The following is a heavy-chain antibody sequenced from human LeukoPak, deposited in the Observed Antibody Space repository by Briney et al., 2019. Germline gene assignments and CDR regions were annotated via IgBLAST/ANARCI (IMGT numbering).Heavy chain of an antibody. CDR1: GFTLSTYS. J-gene: IGHJ4*02. Sequence: GGSLRLSCAASGFTLSTYSLNWVRQAPGKGLEWVSSISSSSLYIYYADSVKGRFTISRDNAKNSLFLQMNSLRAEDTAVYYCARDPLGYCSGGSCGDWGQGTLVTVSS. D-gene: IGHD2-15*01. CDR2: ISSSSLYI. CDR3: ARDPLGYCSGGSCGD. V-gene: IGHV3-21*01.